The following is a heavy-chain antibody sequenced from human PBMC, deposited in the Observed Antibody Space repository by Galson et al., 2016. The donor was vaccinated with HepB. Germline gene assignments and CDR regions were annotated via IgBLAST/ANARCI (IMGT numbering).Heavy chain of an antibody. CDR2: ISYDGNYK. D-gene: IGHD6-13*01. Sequence: SLRLSCAASGFTFSSDAMHWVRQAPSKGLEWVAVISYDGNYKSYADAVKGRFTISRDNAKNSLYLQMNSLRDEDTAVYYCARAGSSWYFDYWGQGTLVTVSS. CDR3: ARAGSSWYFDY. V-gene: IGHV3-30*04. CDR1: GFTFSSDA. J-gene: IGHJ4*02.